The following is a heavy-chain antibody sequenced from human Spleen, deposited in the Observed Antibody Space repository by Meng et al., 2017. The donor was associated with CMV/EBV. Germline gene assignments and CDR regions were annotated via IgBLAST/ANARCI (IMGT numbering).Heavy chain of an antibody. CDR1: SLEGNS. J-gene: IGHJ4*02. V-gene: IGHV4-34*01. Sequence: SLEGNSWIWIRQSPGEWLKWIGEINHGGTTNYNPSLKSRVTISRDTSKNQFFLKVTSVTAADAALYFCARVSRWRYSRPRTPLDFDFWGQGTLVTVSS. CDR3: ARVSRWRYSRPRTPLDFDF. D-gene: IGHD6-13*01. CDR2: INHGGTT.